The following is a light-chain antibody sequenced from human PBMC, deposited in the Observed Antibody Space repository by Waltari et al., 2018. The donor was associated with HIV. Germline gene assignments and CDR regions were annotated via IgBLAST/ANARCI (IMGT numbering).Light chain of an antibody. J-gene: IGLJ2*01. V-gene: IGLV1-47*01. CDR3: AAWTDSRYVV. CDR2: RYN. Sequence: QSVLTQPPSASGAPGQRVTISCSGSSSNIGSNFVYWYQQLPGTAPKLLIYRYNQRPSGVPDRFSGSKSGTSASLAISGLRSEDEADYYCAAWTDSRYVVFGGGTKLTVL. CDR1: SSNIGSNF.